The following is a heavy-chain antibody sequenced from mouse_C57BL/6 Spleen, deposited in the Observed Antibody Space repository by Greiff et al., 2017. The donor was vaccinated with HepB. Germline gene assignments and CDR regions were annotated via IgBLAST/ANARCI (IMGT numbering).Heavy chain of an antibody. Sequence: QVQLKESGAELVKPGASVKMSCKASGYTFTTYPIEWMKQNHGKSLEWIGNFHPYNDDTKYNEKFKGKATLTVEKSSSTVYLELSRLTSDDSAVYYCARRGIYDGYSYFAYWGQGTLVTVSA. CDR3: ARRGIYDGYSYFAY. V-gene: IGHV1-47*01. D-gene: IGHD2-3*01. CDR2: FHPYNDDT. J-gene: IGHJ3*01. CDR1: GYTFTTYP.